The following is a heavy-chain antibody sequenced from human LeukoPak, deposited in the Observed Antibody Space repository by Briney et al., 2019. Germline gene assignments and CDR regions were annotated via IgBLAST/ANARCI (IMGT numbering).Heavy chain of an antibody. Sequence: SLKIXCKGSXYSFTNHWIGWVRQVPGKGLEWMGIIYPGDSDTRYSPSFQGQVTISADKSISTAYVQWSSLKASDTAMYYCARRDLSLGWFDPWGQGTLVTVSS. CDR1: XYSFTNHW. CDR3: ARRDLSLGWFDP. CDR2: IYPGDSDT. V-gene: IGHV5-51*01. D-gene: IGHD3/OR15-3a*01. J-gene: IGHJ5*02.